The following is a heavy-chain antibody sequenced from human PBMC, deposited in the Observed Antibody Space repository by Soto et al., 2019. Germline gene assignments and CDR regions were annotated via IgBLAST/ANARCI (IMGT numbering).Heavy chain of an antibody. CDR3: ARDRYNRGSFDY. V-gene: IGHV1-18*01. CDR2: INSYNGVT. J-gene: IGHJ4*02. D-gene: IGHD1-1*01. Sequence: QVQLVQSGAEVKKPGASVKVSCKASGYTFTDYGITWVRQAPGQGLQWMGWINSYNGVTNNAHSFQGRVSMTTDISTSTAYLELSSLRSDDTAVYYCARDRYNRGSFDYWGQGSLVTVSS. CDR1: GYTFTDYG.